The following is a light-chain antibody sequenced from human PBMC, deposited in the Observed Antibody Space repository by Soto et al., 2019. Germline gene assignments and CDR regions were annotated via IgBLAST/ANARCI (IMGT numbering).Light chain of an antibody. Sequence: DIQVTQTPSSLSASVGDRVTITCRASQSISSYLNWYQQKPGKAPKLLIYAASSLQSGVPSRFSGSGSGTDFTLTISNLQPEDFATYYCQQSYSTPSITFGQGTRLEIK. CDR2: AAS. V-gene: IGKV1-39*01. CDR1: QSISSY. CDR3: QQSYSTPSIT. J-gene: IGKJ5*01.